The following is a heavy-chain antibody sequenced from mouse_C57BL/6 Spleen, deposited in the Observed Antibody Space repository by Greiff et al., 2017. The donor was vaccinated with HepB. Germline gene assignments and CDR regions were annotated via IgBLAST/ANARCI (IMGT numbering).Heavy chain of an antibody. CDR2: ISYDGSN. CDR3: ARGAYGYDVDY. Sequence: EVQLVESGPGLVKPSQSLSLTCSVTGYSITSGYYWNWIRQFPGNKLEWMGYISYDGSNNYNPSLKNRISITRDTSKNQFFLKLNSVTTEDTATYYCARGAYGYDVDYWGQGTTLTVSS. D-gene: IGHD2-2*01. V-gene: IGHV3-6*01. J-gene: IGHJ2*01. CDR1: GYSITSGYY.